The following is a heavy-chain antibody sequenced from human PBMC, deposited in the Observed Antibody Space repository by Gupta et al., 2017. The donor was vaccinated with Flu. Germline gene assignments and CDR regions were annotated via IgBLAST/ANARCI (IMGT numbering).Heavy chain of an antibody. CDR2: IYPGDSDT. CDR1: GYSFGPFW. J-gene: IGHJ4*02. D-gene: IGHD3-22*01. Sequence: EVQLVQSGAEMKKPGESLKISCKASGYSFGPFWIGWVRQVPGKGLEWMGFIYPGDSDTRYGPSLQGQVIISADKSISTAYLQWSSLKASDTAIYFCARVESSGYYLLPKFDTWGQGTLVTVSS. CDR3: ARVESSGYYLLPKFDT. V-gene: IGHV5-51*01.